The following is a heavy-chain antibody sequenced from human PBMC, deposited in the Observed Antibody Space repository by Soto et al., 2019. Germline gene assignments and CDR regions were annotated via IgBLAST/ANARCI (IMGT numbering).Heavy chain of an antibody. Sequence: GGSLRLSCAASGFTFSSYAMSWVRQAPGKGLEWVSAISGSGGSAYYADSVKGRFTISRDNSKNTLYLQMNSLRAEDTAVYYCAKDQDDYIWGSYRPSFDYWGQRTLVTVSS. CDR3: AKDQDDYIWGSYRPSFDY. V-gene: IGHV3-23*01. CDR1: GFTFSSYA. J-gene: IGHJ4*02. CDR2: ISGSGGSA. D-gene: IGHD3-16*02.